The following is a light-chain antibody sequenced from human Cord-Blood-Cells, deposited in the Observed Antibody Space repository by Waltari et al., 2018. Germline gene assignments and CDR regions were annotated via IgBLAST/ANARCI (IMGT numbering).Light chain of an antibody. Sequence: QSALTQPASVSGSPGQSLTIPCTGTTSHVGGYNSVSWYQHPPGKAPKLMIYDVSNRPSGVSNRFSGSKSGNTASLTISGLQAEDEADYYCSSYTSSSSWVFGGGTKLTVL. CDR2: DVS. J-gene: IGLJ3*02. CDR1: TSHVGGYNS. V-gene: IGLV2-14*03. CDR3: SSYTSSSSWV.